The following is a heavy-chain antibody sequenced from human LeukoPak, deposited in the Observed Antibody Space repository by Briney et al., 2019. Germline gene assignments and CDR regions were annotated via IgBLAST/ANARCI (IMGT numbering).Heavy chain of an antibody. Sequence: GASVKVSCXASGYAFTSYGISWVRQAPGQGLEWMGWISTYNGNTKYAQKLQNRVTMTTDTFTSTAYMQLRSLRSDDTAVYYCARVWGVVVVATSWFDPWGQGTQVTVSS. D-gene: IGHD2-15*01. CDR3: ARVWGVVVVATSWFDP. CDR2: ISTYNGNT. V-gene: IGHV1-18*01. CDR1: GYAFTSYG. J-gene: IGHJ5*02.